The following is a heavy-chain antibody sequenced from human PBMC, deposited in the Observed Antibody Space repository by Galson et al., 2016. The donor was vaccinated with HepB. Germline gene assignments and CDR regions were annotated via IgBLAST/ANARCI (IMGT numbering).Heavy chain of an antibody. CDR3: ARGRKTGVPGYGTGYYGVDV. CDR1: GFSFSNYV. Sequence: SLRLSCAASGFSFSNYVIHWVRQAPGKGLEWAALISYDESSYYADSVKGRFTISRDNSKNTVYLQMNTLRAEDTGVYFCARGRKTGVPGYGTGYYGVDVWGKGTTVTASS. J-gene: IGHJ6*04. D-gene: IGHD2-2*01. CDR2: ISYDESS. V-gene: IGHV3-30-3*01.